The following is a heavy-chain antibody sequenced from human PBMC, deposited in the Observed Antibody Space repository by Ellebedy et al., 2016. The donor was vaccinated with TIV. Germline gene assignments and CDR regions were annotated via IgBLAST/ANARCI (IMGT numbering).Heavy chain of an antibody. V-gene: IGHV3-23*01. D-gene: IGHD4-23*01. CDR1: GLTFSSHA. CDR3: ARDPVGVGPAFEI. Sequence: PGGSLRLSCAASGLTFSSHAMSWVRQSPGKGLEWVSSISGSGGNTYYADSVKGRFTISRDNSKDTLYLQVNSLRAEDTAVYYCARDPVGVGPAFEIWGQGTMVTVS. J-gene: IGHJ3*02. CDR2: ISGSGGNT.